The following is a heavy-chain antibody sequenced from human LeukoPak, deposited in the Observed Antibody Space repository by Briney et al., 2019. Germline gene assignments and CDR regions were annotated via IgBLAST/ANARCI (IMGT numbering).Heavy chain of an antibody. CDR3: AKLWFGELSAFDY. CDR2: ISGSGGST. CDR1: GFTFSSYA. D-gene: IGHD3-10*01. Sequence: GGSLRLSCAASGFTFSSYAMSWVRQAPGKGLEWVSAISGSGGSTYYADSVKGRFTISGDNSKNTLYLQMNSLRAEDTAVYYCAKLWFGELSAFDYWGQGTLVTVSS. J-gene: IGHJ4*02. V-gene: IGHV3-23*01.